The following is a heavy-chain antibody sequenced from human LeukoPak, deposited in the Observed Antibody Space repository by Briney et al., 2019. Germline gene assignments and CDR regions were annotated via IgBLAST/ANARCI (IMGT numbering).Heavy chain of an antibody. CDR3: ARGGIVGSRTNWFDP. Sequence: PSETLSLTCTVSGGSISSSSYYWGWIRQPPGKGLEWIGSIYYSGSTYYNPSLKSRVTISVDTSKNQFSLKLSSVTPADTAVHYCARGGIVGSRTNWFDPWGQGILVTVSS. D-gene: IGHD1-26*01. V-gene: IGHV4-39*07. J-gene: IGHJ5*02. CDR2: IYYSGST. CDR1: GGSISSSSYY.